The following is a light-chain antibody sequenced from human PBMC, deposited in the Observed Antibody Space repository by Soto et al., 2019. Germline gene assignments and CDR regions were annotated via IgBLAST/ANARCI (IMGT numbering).Light chain of an antibody. CDR3: QQSYSGPYT. J-gene: IGKJ2*01. V-gene: IGKV1-39*01. CDR2: AAS. Sequence: DVQMTQSPSSLSPSVGDRVTMTCRASQDMSIYLNWYQQKSGKAPKLLIYAASSLQSGVPSRFSRSGAGTEFTLTISSLQAESFATYFCQQSYSGPYTFGQGTKLEIK. CDR1: QDMSIY.